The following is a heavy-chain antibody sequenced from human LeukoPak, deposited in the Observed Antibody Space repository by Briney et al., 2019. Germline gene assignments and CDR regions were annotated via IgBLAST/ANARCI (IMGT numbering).Heavy chain of an antibody. D-gene: IGHD6-6*01. J-gene: IGHJ5*02. CDR1: GGSISSGGYY. V-gene: IGHV4-31*03. CDR2: IYYSGST. CDR3: ARSFPSSSGNWFDP. Sequence: SQALSLTCTVSGGSISSGGYYWSWIRQHPGKGLEWIGYIYYSGSTYYNPSLKIRVTISVDTSKNQFSLKLSSVTAADMAVYYCARSFPSSSGNWFDPWGQGTLVTVSS.